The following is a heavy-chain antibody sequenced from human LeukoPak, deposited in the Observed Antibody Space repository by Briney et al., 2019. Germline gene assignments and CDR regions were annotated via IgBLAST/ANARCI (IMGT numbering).Heavy chain of an antibody. J-gene: IGHJ5*02. CDR3: ATLRRGRIVGATMLGFDP. D-gene: IGHD1-26*01. V-gene: IGHV1-2*06. CDR2: INPNSGGT. Sequence: GASVKVSCKASGYTFTGYYMHWVRQAPGQGLEWVGRINPNSGGTNYAQKFQGRVTMTRDTSISTAYMELSRLRSDDTAVYYCATLRRGRIVGATMLGFDPWGQGTLVTVSS. CDR1: GYTFTGYY.